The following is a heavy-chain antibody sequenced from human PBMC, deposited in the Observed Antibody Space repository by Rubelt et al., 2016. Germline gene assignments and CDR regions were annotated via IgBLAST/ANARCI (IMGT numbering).Heavy chain of an antibody. J-gene: IGHJ4*02. CDR2: IYSGGST. CDR3: ARSHLRFFEIIDN. Sequence: GEGLEWVSVIYSGGSTYYADSVKGRFTISRHNSKNTLYLQMNSLRAEDTAVYYCARSHLRFFEIIDNWGQGTLVTVSS. D-gene: IGHD3-9*01. V-gene: IGHV3-53*04.